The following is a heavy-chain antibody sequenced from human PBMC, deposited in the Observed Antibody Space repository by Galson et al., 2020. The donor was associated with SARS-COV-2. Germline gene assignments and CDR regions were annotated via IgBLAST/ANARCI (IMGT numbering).Heavy chain of an antibody. CDR1: GGSISSSSYY. V-gene: IGHV4-39*07. Sequence: SETLSLTCTVSGGSISSSSYYWGWIRQPPGKGLEWIGSIYYSGSTYYNPSLQSRVTILVDTSKNQFSLKLSSVTAADTAVYCWARISSGWLTGFDYWGQGTLVTVSS. CDR3: ARISSGWLTGFDY. D-gene: IGHD6-19*01. J-gene: IGHJ4*02. CDR2: IYYSGST.